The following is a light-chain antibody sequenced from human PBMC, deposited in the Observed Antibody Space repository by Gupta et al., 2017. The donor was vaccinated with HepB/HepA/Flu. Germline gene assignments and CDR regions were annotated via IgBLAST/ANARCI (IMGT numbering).Light chain of an antibody. CDR2: KDT. Sequence: SYELTHPPSVSVSPGQTVRITCSGDGLPTQHAYWYQQKAGQAPVLVIYKDTERPSGIPERFSGSNSGTTVTLTISGVQAEDEADYYCQSSDTTGTVVFGGGTKLTVL. J-gene: IGLJ2*01. CDR1: GLPTQH. V-gene: IGLV3-25*03. CDR3: QSSDTTGTVV.